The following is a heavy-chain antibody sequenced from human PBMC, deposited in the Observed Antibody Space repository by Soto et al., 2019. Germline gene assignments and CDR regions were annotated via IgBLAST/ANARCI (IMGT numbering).Heavy chain of an antibody. CDR1: GYTFTSYF. CDR3: ARQYCSGTTCSTIYS. J-gene: IGHJ5*01. Sequence: GASVKVSCKASGYTFTSYFMHWVRQAPGQGLEWMGIINPSGGSTSYAQKFQGRVTMTRDTSTSTVYMELSSLRSEDTAVYYCARQYCSGTTCSTIYSRGQRTLVPISS. CDR2: INPSGGST. D-gene: IGHD2-15*01. V-gene: IGHV1-46*01.